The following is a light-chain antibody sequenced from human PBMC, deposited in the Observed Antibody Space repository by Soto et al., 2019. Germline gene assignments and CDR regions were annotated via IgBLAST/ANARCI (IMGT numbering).Light chain of an antibody. V-gene: IGLV2-8*01. CDR3: SSYGGINNLL. J-gene: IGLJ2*01. CDR1: SRDIGGYDF. Sequence: QSALTQPPYASGSPGQSVTISCTGTSRDIGGYDFVSWYQQHPGKAPKLLIYDVIKRPSGVPDRFSGSKSGNTASLTVSGLQTDDEADYYCSSYGGINNLLFGGGTKLTVL. CDR2: DVI.